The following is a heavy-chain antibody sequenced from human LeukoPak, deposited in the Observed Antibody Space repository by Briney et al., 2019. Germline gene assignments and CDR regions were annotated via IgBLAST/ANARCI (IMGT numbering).Heavy chain of an antibody. D-gene: IGHD3-9*01. J-gene: IGHJ3*02. CDR2: ISGSGGST. CDR3: AKGVGSYYDILTGLAPGVFDI. CDR1: GFTFSSYA. Sequence: PGGSLRLSCAASGFTFSSYAMSWVRQAPGKGLEWVSAISGSGGSTYYADSVKGRFTISRDNSKNTLYLQMNSLRAEDTAVYYCAKGVGSYYDILTGLAPGVFDIWGQGTMVTVSS. V-gene: IGHV3-23*01.